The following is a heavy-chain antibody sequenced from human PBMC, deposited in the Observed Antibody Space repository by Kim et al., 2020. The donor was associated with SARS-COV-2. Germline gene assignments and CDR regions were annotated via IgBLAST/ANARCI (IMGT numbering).Heavy chain of an antibody. V-gene: IGHV1-69*13. Sequence: SVKVSCKASGGTFSSYAISWVRQAPGQGLEWMGGIIPIFGTANYAQKFQGRVTITADESTSTAYMELSSLRSEDTAVYYCARGGWKRGDYVEGYYYYGMDVWGQGTTVTVSS. CDR3: ARGGWKRGDYVEGYYYYGMDV. D-gene: IGHD4-17*01. J-gene: IGHJ6*02. CDR1: GGTFSSYA. CDR2: IIPIFGTA.